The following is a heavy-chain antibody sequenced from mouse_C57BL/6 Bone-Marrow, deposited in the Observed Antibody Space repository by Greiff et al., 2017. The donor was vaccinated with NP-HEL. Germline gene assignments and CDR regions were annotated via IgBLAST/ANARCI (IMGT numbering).Heavy chain of an antibody. Sequence: QVQLQQSGAELARPGASVKLSCKASGYTFTSSGISWVKQRTGQGLEWIGEIYPRRGNTYYNEKFKGKATLTADKSSSTAYMELHSLTSEDSAVYVCARERVYYDYALGGRGNAVTVSA. CDR2: IYPRRGNT. CDR3: ARERVYYDYAL. CDR1: GYTFTSSG. V-gene: IGHV1-81*01. J-gene: IGHJ4*01. D-gene: IGHD2-4*01.